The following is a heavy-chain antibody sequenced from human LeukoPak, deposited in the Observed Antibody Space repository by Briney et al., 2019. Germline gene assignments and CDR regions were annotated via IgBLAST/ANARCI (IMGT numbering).Heavy chain of an antibody. J-gene: IGHJ3*02. D-gene: IGHD2/OR15-2a*01. Sequence: SETLSLTCAVYGGSFSGYYWSWIRQPPGKGLEWIREINHSGSTNYNPSLKSRVTISVDTSKNQFSLKLSSVTAADTAVYYCARVRPLALYDTRRGAFDIWRQGTMVTVSS. CDR1: GGSFSGYY. CDR3: ARVRPLALYDTRRGAFDI. V-gene: IGHV4-34*01. CDR2: INHSGST.